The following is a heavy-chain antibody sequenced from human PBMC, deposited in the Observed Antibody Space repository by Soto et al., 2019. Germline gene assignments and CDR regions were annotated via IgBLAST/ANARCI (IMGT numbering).Heavy chain of an antibody. CDR2: IYYSGST. D-gene: IGHD2-2*01. CDR1: GGSISSGDYY. Sequence: QVKLQESGPGLVKPSQTLSLTCTVSGGSISSGDYYWSWIRQPPGKGLEWIGYIYYSGSTYYNPSLKSRVTISVDTYKNQFSLKLSSVTAADTSVYYCARLGRGSSAPGAFDIWGQGTMVTVSS. CDR3: ARLGRGSSAPGAFDI. J-gene: IGHJ3*02. V-gene: IGHV4-30-4*01.